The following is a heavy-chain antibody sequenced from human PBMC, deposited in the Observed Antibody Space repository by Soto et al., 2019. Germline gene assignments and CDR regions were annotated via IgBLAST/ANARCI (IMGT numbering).Heavy chain of an antibody. D-gene: IGHD2-2*03. Sequence: SETLSLTCAVYGGSFSGYYWSWIRQPPGKGLEWIGEINHSGSTNYNPSLKSRVTISVDTSKNQFSLKLSSVAAADTAVYYCARRRLDIVVVPAAIYYYYYYMDVWGKGTTVTVSS. V-gene: IGHV4-34*01. J-gene: IGHJ6*03. CDR1: GGSFSGYY. CDR3: ARRRLDIVVVPAAIYYYYYYMDV. CDR2: INHSGST.